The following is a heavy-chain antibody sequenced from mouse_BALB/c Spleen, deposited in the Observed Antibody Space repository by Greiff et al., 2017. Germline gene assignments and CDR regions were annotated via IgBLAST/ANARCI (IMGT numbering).Heavy chain of an antibody. D-gene: IGHD1-1*01. CDR1: GYSITSDYA. V-gene: IGHV3-2*02. J-gene: IGHJ3*01. CDR2: ISYSGST. Sequence: EVKLVESGPGLVKPSQSLSLTCTVTGYSITSDYAWNWIRQFPGNKLEWMGYISYSGSTSYNPSLKSRISITRDTSKNQFFLQLNSVTTEDTATYYCASDYYYGSSAWFAYWGQGTLVTVSA. CDR3: ASDYYYGSSAWFAY.